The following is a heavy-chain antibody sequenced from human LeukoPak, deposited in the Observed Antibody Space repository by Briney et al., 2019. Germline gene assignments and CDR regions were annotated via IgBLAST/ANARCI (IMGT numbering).Heavy chain of an antibody. CDR1: GGAFSSYA. V-gene: IGHV1-18*01. Sequence: ASVKVSCKASGGAFSSYAISWVRQAPGQGLEWMGWISVYNGNTNYAQKLQGRVTMTTDTSTTTAYMELRSLRSDDTAVYYCARGDYFDSSGYSGASLFDYWGQGTLVTVSS. J-gene: IGHJ4*02. CDR3: ARGDYFDSSGYSGASLFDY. CDR2: ISVYNGNT. D-gene: IGHD3-22*01.